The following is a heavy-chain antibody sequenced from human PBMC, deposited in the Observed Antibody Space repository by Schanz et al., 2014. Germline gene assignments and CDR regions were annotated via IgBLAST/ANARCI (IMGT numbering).Heavy chain of an antibody. D-gene: IGHD6-13*01. CDR1: GYTFTNFF. CDR2: IIPILGIA. CDR3: ARDGVDAAAGGNY. Sequence: QVQLVQSGAEVKKPGASLKISCKASGYTFTNFFLHWVRQAPGQGLEWMGRIIPILGIANYAQKFQGRVTNTADKSTSTAYMDLSSLRPEDTAVYYCARDGVDAAAGGNYWGQGTLVTVSS. J-gene: IGHJ4*02. V-gene: IGHV1-69*04.